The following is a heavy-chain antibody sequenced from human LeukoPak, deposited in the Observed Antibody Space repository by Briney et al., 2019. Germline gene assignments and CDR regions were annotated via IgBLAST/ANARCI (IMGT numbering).Heavy chain of an antibody. CDR3: ARRATTVTTGYYYYYMDV. CDR1: GGSINSRSYY. J-gene: IGHJ6*03. CDR2: VYYGGTT. V-gene: IGHV4-39*01. D-gene: IGHD4-17*01. Sequence: PSETLSLTCTVSGGSINSRSYYWGWIRQPPGKGLEWIGSVYYGGTTYYNPSLKSRFTISEDTSKNQFSLKLSSVTAADTAVYYCARRATTVTTGYYYYYMDVWGKGTTVTVSS.